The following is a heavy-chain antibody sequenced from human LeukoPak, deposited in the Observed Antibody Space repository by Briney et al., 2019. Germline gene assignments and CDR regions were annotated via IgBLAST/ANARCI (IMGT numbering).Heavy chain of an antibody. J-gene: IGHJ2*01. CDR2: IYYSGST. CDR1: GGSISSYY. CDR3: ARCPDYGVEYWYFDL. V-gene: IGHV4-59*01. D-gene: IGHD4-17*01. Sequence: SETLSLTCTVSGGSISSYYWSWIRQPPGKGLEWIGYIYYSGSTNYNPSLKSRVTISVDTSKNQFSLKLSSVTAADTAVYYCARCPDYGVEYWYFDLWGRGTLVTVSS.